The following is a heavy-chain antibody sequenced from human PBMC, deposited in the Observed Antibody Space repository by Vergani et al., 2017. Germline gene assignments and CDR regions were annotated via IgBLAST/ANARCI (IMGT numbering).Heavy chain of an antibody. Sequence: QVQLVESGGGVVQPGRSLRLSCAASGFTFSSYGMHWVRQAPGKGLEWVAVIWYDGSNKYYADSVKGRFTISRDNSKNTLYLQMNSLRAEDTAVYYCARVEWSFWSGYYGALPPPLPKDGMDVWGQGTTVTVSS. CDR1: GFTFSSYG. CDR3: ARVEWSFWSGYYGALPPPLPKDGMDV. D-gene: IGHD3-3*01. J-gene: IGHJ6*02. V-gene: IGHV3-33*01. CDR2: IWYDGSNK.